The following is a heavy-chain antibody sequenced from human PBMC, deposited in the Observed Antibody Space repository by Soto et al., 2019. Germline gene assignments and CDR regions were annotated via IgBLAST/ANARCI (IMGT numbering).Heavy chain of an antibody. D-gene: IGHD1-26*01. V-gene: IGHV4-59*01. Sequence: PSETLSLTCTVSGGSISSYYWSWIRQPPGKGLEWIGYIYYSGSTNYNPSLKSRVTISVDTSKNQFSLKLSSVTAADTAVYYCARRVGGPRYSGSYPQRWFDPWGQGTLVTVSS. J-gene: IGHJ5*02. CDR3: ARRVGGPRYSGSYPQRWFDP. CDR2: IYYSGST. CDR1: GGSISSYY.